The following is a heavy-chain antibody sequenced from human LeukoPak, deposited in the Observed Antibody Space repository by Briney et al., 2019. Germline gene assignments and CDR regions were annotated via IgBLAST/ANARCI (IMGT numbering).Heavy chain of an antibody. CDR1: GGSISSYY. J-gene: IGHJ2*01. CDR3: ARETHMYCKSNSCYGYFDL. CDR2: IYSSGST. Sequence: SETLSLTCTVSGGSISSYYWGWIRQPAGKGLEWIGRIYSSGSTNYNPSLESRVSMSLDTSNNQFSLKLSSVTAADTAVYYCARETHMYCKSNSCYGYFDLWGRGTLVTVSS. V-gene: IGHV4-4*07. D-gene: IGHD2-2*01.